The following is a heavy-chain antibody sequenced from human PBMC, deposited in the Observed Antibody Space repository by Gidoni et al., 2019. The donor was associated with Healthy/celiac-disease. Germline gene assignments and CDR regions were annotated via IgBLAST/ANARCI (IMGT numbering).Heavy chain of an antibody. V-gene: IGHV3-48*04. CDR3: ARDWKRRSSSSSVAFDY. Sequence: EVQLVESGGGLVQPGGSLRLSCAASGFTLRSDSMNWVRQAPGKGLEGVSYISRRSSTISYADSVKCRFTISRDNATNSLYLQMHSLRAEDTAVYYCARDWKRRSSSSSVAFDYWGQGTLVTVSS. CDR1: GFTLRSDS. CDR2: ISRRSSTI. J-gene: IGHJ4*02. D-gene: IGHD6-6*01.